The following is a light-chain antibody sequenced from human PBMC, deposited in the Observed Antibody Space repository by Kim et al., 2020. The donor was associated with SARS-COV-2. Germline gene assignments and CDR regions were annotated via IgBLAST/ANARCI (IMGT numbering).Light chain of an antibody. J-gene: IGKJ2*03. V-gene: IGKV1-5*03. CDR1: RYISTW. CDR3: QHYHEFLYS. CDR2: RAS. Sequence: IQMTQSPSTLSASVGDRVTITCRANRYISTWLAWYQQRPGKAPELLISRASDLQTGVPSRFRGSGSGTEFTLTITNLQPEDFATYCCQHYHEFLYSFGQGTKLEI.